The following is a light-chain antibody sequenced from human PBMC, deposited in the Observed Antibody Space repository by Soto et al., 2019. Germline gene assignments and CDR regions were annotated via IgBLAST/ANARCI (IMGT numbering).Light chain of an antibody. CDR3: QHYNNWPPWT. Sequence: EIVMTQSPATLSVSPGERATLSCKASQSVSSNLDGYQQKPGQAPRLLIYGASTSTTGIPARFSGSGSGIECTLTISSLQSEDFAVYYCQHYNNWPPWTFGQGTKVEIK. CDR2: GAS. V-gene: IGKV3-15*01. CDR1: QSVSSN. J-gene: IGKJ1*01.